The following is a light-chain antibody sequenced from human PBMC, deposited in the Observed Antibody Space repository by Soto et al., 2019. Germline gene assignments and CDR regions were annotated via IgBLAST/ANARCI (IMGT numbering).Light chain of an antibody. J-gene: IGLJ1*01. CDR3: SSYAGSNTPYV. V-gene: IGLV2-8*01. CDR1: SGDIGGYDY. Sequence: QSVLTQPPSASGSPGQPATISCTGTSGDIGGYDYVSWYQQHPDKAPKLMIYEVTKRPLGVPDRFSGSKSGHTASLTVSGLQAEDAADYYCSSYAGSNTPYVFGTGTKVTVL. CDR2: EVT.